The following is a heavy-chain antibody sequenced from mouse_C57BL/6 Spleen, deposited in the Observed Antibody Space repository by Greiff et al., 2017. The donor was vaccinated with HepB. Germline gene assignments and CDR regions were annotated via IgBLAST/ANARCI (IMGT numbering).Heavy chain of an antibody. Sequence: QVQLQQSGAELVMPGASVKLSCKASGYTFTSYWMHWVKQRPGQGLEWIGEIDPSDSYTNYNQKFKGKSTLTVDKSSSTAYMQLSSLTSEDSAVYYCARSEGYYGSSSYAMDYWGQGTSVTVSS. J-gene: IGHJ4*01. V-gene: IGHV1-69*01. D-gene: IGHD1-1*01. CDR3: ARSEGYYGSSSYAMDY. CDR1: GYTFTSYW. CDR2: IDPSDSYT.